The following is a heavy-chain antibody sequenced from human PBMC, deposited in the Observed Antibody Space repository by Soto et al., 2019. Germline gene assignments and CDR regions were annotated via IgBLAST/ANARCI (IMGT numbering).Heavy chain of an antibody. V-gene: IGHV3-23*01. CDR3: AIPSGLTVTGPDY. CDR1: GFTFSNKS. J-gene: IGHJ4*02. CDR2: ISGDRGRT. D-gene: IGHD6-19*01. Sequence: GGSLSLSCAAYGFTFSNKSMSWVRQPPGKGLEWVSAISGDRGRTYHGDSETGRLTLARHKSKNTLYMQTHSLRTEETAVYYCAIPSGLTVTGPDYWGQGTLVTVSS.